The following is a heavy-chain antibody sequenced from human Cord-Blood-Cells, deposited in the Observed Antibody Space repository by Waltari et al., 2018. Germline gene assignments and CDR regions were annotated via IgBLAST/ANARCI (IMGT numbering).Heavy chain of an antibody. D-gene: IGHD6-6*01. V-gene: IGHV4-61*01. CDR3: ARDSSSSYPNSYYYYYYMDV. CDR1: GGSARSGSYY. J-gene: IGHJ6*03. Sequence: VQLQESGPGLVRPSENLCRTCSVSGGSARSGSYYWSWIRRPHGKGLELIGSIYYSGSTNYNPSLKSRVTISVDTSKNQFSLKLSSVTAADTAVYYCARDSSSSYPNSYYYYYYMDVWGKGTTVTVSS. CDR2: IYYSGST.